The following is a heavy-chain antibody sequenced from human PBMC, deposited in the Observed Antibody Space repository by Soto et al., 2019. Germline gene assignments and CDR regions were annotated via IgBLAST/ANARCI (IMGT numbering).Heavy chain of an antibody. V-gene: IGHV3-48*01. J-gene: IGHJ4*02. Sequence: PGGSLRLSCAASGFTFSSYSMNWVRQAPGKGLEWVSYISSSSSTIYYADSVKGRFTISRDNAKNSLYLQMNSLRAEDTAVYYCVLVPIPPVTYYFDDWGQGTLVTGSS. CDR3: VLVPIPPVTYYFDD. CDR2: ISSSSSTI. CDR1: GFTFSSYS. D-gene: IGHD4-17*01.